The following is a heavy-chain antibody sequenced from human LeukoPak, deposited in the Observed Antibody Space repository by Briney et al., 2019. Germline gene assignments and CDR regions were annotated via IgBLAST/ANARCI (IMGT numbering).Heavy chain of an antibody. Sequence: SETLSLTCTVSGGSISSSSYYWGWIRQPPGKGLEWTGYIYYSGSTNYNPSLKSRVTISVDTSKNQFSLKLSSVTAADTAVYYCARVTPIAVAGTRGGNWFDPWGQGTLVTVSS. CDR3: ARVTPIAVAGTRGGNWFDP. J-gene: IGHJ5*02. CDR2: IYYSGST. V-gene: IGHV4-61*05. D-gene: IGHD6-19*01. CDR1: GGSISSSSYY.